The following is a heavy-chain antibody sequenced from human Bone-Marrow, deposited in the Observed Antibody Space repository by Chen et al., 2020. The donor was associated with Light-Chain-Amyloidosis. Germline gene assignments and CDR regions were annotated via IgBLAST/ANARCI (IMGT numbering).Heavy chain of an antibody. D-gene: IGHD2-15*01. CDR3: VRDLVGGEDY. J-gene: IGHJ4*01. CDR2: ISYHGSNK. Sequence: QVQLVESGGGVVQPGRSLRLSCAASGFTFSSYGMHWVRQAPGKGLEWVAVISYHGSNKYYADSVKGRFTISRDNSKNTMFLQMYSLRAEDTAVYYCVRDLVGGEDYWGHGSRVTVSS. CDR1: GFTFSSYG. V-gene: IGHV3-30*03.